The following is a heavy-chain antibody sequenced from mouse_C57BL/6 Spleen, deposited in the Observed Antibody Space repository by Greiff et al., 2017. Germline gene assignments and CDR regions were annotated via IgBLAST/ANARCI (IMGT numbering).Heavy chain of an antibody. CDR2: ISSGSSTI. CDR1: GFTFSDYG. Sequence: EVMLVESGGGLVKPGGSLKLSCAASGFTFSDYGMHWVRQAPEKGLEWVAYISSGSSTIYYADTVKGRFAISRDNAKNTLFLQMTSLRSEDAAMYYCARRGTTVGAGAMDYWGQGTSVTVSS. CDR3: ARRGTTVGAGAMDY. J-gene: IGHJ4*01. D-gene: IGHD1-1*01. V-gene: IGHV5-17*01.